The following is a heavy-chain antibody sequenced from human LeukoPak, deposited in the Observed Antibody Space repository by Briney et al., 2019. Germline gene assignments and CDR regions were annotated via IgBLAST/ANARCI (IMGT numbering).Heavy chain of an antibody. CDR1: GFTFDKAW. CDR3: TRQQLAPLDYYYYMDV. D-gene: IGHD6-13*01. CDR2: IKSKIHGGTI. J-gene: IGHJ6*03. Sequence: GGSLRLSCAASGFTFDKAWMTWVRQAPGKGLEWVGRIKSKIHGGTIDYAAPVKGRFTISRDDSENTVYLQMNSLKTEDTAVYYCTRQQLAPLDYYYYMDVWGKGTTVTVSS. V-gene: IGHV3-15*01.